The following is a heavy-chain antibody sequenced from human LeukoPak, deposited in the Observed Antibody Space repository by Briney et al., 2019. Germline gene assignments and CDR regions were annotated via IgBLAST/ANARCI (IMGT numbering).Heavy chain of an antibody. V-gene: IGHV3-30-3*01. CDR3: ARGDYDSSGCDWFDP. J-gene: IGHJ5*02. CDR1: GFTFSSYA. D-gene: IGHD3-22*01. CDR2: ISYDGSNK. Sequence: GRSLRLSCAASGFTFSSYAMHWVRQAPGKGLEWVAVISYDGSNKYYADSVKGRFTISRDNSKNTLYLQMNSLRAEDTAVYYCARGDYDSSGCDWFDPWGQGTLVTVSS.